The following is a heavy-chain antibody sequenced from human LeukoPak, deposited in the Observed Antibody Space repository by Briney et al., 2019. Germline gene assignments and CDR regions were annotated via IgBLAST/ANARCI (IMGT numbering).Heavy chain of an antibody. Sequence: PETLSLTCAVYGGSFSGYYWSWIRQPPGKGLEWIGEINHSGSTNYNPSLKSRVTISVDTSKNQFSLKLSSVTAADTAVYYCARGLRAFDIWGQGTMVTVSS. D-gene: IGHD3-10*01. CDR2: INHSGST. CDR1: GGSFSGYY. J-gene: IGHJ3*02. V-gene: IGHV4-34*01. CDR3: ARGLRAFDI.